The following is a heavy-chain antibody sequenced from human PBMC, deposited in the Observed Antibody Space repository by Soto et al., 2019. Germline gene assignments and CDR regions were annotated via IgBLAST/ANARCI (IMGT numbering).Heavy chain of an antibody. CDR3: ARSNSGWPPRLHY. CDR2: IYYSGST. CDR1: GGPISSYY. D-gene: IGHD6-19*01. J-gene: IGHJ4*02. Sequence: QVQLQESGPGLVKPSETLSLNCTVSGGPISSYYWSWIRQSPGKGLEWIGYIYYSGSTNYNPSLKSRVTISVDTSKNQFSLELISVTAADWSAYFCARSNSGWPPRLHYWGQGTLVTVSS. V-gene: IGHV4-59*01.